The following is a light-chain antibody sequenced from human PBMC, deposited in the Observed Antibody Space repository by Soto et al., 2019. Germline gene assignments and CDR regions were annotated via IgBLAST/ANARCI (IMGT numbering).Light chain of an antibody. V-gene: IGLV2-14*01. CDR3: SSHTSSNSWV. CDR2: EVN. Sequence: QSVLTQPASVSGSPGQSIAISCTGTSSDVGSYNRVSWYQQSPGKAPKLMIYEVNNRPSGVSNRFSGSKSGNTASLTISGLQAEDEADYYCSSHTSSNSWVFGGGTKLTVL. J-gene: IGLJ3*02. CDR1: SSDVGSYNR.